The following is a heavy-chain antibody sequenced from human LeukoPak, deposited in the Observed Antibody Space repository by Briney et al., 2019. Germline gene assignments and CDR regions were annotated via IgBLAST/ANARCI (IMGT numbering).Heavy chain of an antibody. CDR1: GGSISSSSYY. CDR2: IYYSGST. CDR3: ARNPTQWFGELSAYFDY. V-gene: IGHV4-39*01. Sequence: PSETLSLTCTVSGGSISSSSYYWGWIRQPPGKGLEWIGSIYYSGSTYYNPSLKSRVTISVDTSKNQFSLKLSSVTAADTAVYYCARNPTQWFGELSAYFDYWGQGTLVTVSS. D-gene: IGHD3-10*01. J-gene: IGHJ4*02.